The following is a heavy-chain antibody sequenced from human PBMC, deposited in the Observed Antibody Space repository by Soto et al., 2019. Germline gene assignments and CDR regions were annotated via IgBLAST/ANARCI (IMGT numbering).Heavy chain of an antibody. D-gene: IGHD2-2*01. J-gene: IGHJ5*02. CDR2: IKSKTDGGTT. Sequence: LSLTCAASGFTFNNAWMSWVRQAPGKGLEWVGRIKSKTDGGTTDYAAPMKGRFTISRDDSKNTVYLQMNSLKTEDTAVYYCTTAIVVPRFDPWGQGTLVTVSS. CDR3: TTAIVVPRFDP. CDR1: GFTFNNAW. V-gene: IGHV3-15*01.